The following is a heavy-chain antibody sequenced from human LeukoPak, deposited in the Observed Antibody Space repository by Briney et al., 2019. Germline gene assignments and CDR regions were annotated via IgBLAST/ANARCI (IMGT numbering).Heavy chain of an antibody. J-gene: IGHJ4*02. D-gene: IGHD5-12*01. Sequence: PGGSLRLSCAASGFTFSSYAMSWVRQAPGKGLEWVSAISSSGGSTYYTDSVKGRFTISRDNSKNTLYLQMNSLRAEDTAVYYCAKSKGSGYDWDYWGQGTLVTVSS. CDR2: ISSSGGST. V-gene: IGHV3-23*01. CDR1: GFTFSSYA. CDR3: AKSKGSGYDWDY.